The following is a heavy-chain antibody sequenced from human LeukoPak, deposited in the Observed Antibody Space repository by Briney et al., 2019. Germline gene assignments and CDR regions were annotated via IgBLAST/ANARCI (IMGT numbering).Heavy chain of an antibody. D-gene: IGHD3/OR15-3a*01. CDR3: ARQTGSGLFTLP. CDR1: GVSISSSNSY. J-gene: IGHJ4*02. CDR2: IYYTGNT. V-gene: IGHV4-39*01. Sequence: PSETLSLTCTVSGVSISSSNSYWGWIRQPPGKGLEWIGSIYYTGNTYYNASLKSRVTISIDTSNNQISLRLISVTATDTAMYYCARQTGSGLFTLPGGQGTLVTVSS.